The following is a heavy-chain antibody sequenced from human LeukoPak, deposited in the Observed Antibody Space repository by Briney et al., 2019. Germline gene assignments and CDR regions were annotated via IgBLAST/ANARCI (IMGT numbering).Heavy chain of an antibody. V-gene: IGHV1-18*01. CDR2: ISAYNGNT. CDR3: ARSSGQFTLSYYYYMDV. CDR1: GYTFTSYG. J-gene: IGHJ6*03. Sequence: ASVKVSCKASGYTFTSYGISWVRQAPGQGLEWMGWISAYNGNTNYAQKLQGRVTMTTDTSTSTAYMELRSLRSDDTAVYYCARSSGQFTLSYYYYMDVWGKGTTVTVSS. D-gene: IGHD3-22*01.